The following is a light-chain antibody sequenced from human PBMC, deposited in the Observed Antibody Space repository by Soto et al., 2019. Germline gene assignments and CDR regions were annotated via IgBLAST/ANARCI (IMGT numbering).Light chain of an antibody. CDR1: QSISSY. V-gene: IGKV3-11*01. CDR3: HQRSTWPFT. CDR2: DAS. Sequence: EIVLTQSPATLSLSPGERATLSCRASQSISSYLAWYQQKPDQAPRLLIYDASTRATGLPARFSGSGSGTDFPLTISSLEPEDFAVYYCHQRSTWPFTFGPGNKVDIK. J-gene: IGKJ3*01.